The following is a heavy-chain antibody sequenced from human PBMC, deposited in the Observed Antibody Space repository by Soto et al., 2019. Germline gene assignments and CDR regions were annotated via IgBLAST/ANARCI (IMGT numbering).Heavy chain of an antibody. J-gene: IGHJ6*02. CDR1: GYSFTSYW. Sequence: PGESLKISCKGSGYSFTSYWIGWVRQMPGKGLEWMGIIYPGDSDTRYSPSFQGQVTISADKSISTAYLQWSSLKASDTAMYYCARRGNYDSSGYQGYYYYGMDVWGQGTTVTVSS. V-gene: IGHV5-51*01. CDR3: ARRGNYDSSGYQGYYYYGMDV. D-gene: IGHD3-22*01. CDR2: IYPGDSDT.